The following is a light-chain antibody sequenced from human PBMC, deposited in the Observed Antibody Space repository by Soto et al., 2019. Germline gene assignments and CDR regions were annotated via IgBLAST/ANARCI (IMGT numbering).Light chain of an antibody. V-gene: IGKV3-20*01. CDR2: GAS. Sequence: EIVLRQSPATLSVSERERVTLSCVASQSVDINLAWYQQKPGQAPRLLISGASNRASDIPDRFSGSGSWTDFTLTISRLEPEDFAVYYCLQYGSSPHTFGQVTRLE. CDR1: QSVDIN. CDR3: LQYGSSPHT. J-gene: IGKJ5*01.